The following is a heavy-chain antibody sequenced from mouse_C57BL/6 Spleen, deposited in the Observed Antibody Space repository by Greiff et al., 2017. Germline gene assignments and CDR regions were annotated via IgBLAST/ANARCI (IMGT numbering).Heavy chain of an antibody. CDR1: GYTFTSYW. Sequence: QVQLQQPGAELVKPGASVKMSCKASGYTFTSYWITWVKPRPGQGLEWFGDLYPGSGSTNYNEKFKSKATLTVDKSSSTACMQLSSLTSEDSAVYYCARGGYDYGYFDYWGQGTTLTVSS. D-gene: IGHD2-4*01. J-gene: IGHJ2*01. V-gene: IGHV1-55*01. CDR2: LYPGSGST. CDR3: ARGGYDYGYFDY.